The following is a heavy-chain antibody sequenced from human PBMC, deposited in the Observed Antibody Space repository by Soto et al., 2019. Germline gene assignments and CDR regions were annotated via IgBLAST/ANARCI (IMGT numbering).Heavy chain of an antibody. CDR1: GYTFTGYY. CDR2: INPNSGGT. D-gene: IGHD3-3*01. V-gene: IGHV1-2*04. J-gene: IGHJ6*02. Sequence: ASVKVSCKASGYTFTGYYMHWVRQAPGQGLEWMGWINPNSGGTNYAQKFQGWVTMTRDTSISTAYMELSRLRSDDTAVYYCARTPIRVTIFGVVIRSGMDVWGQGTTGTVSS. CDR3: ARTPIRVTIFGVVIRSGMDV.